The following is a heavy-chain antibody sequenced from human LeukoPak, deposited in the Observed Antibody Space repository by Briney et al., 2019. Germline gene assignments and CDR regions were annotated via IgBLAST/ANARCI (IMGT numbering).Heavy chain of an antibody. J-gene: IGHJ4*02. CDR3: ARGQAYYYDSSGYPDY. Sequence: GESLKISCKASGYSFTSYWIGWVRQMPGKGLEWMGVIHPGDSDTRYSPSFQGQVTISADKSISTAYLQWSSLKASDTAIYYCARGQAYYYDSSGYPDYWGQGTLVTVSS. CDR2: IHPGDSDT. CDR1: GYSFTSYW. D-gene: IGHD3-22*01. V-gene: IGHV5-51*01.